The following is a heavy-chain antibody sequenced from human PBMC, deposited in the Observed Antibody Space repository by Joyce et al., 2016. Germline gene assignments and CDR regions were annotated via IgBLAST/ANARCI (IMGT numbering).Heavy chain of an antibody. D-gene: IGHD6-13*01. CDR2: ISYDGPNK. J-gene: IGHJ3*02. V-gene: IGHV3-30*04. CDR3: ARRSGIPAGRRPGAFDM. CDR1: GSIFSGYA. Sequence: QEQLEESGGGVVQPGTSLRLSCTASGSIFSGYAMNWVRQAPGKGLECVSIISYDGPNKCYADSVRGRFTISRDNYKNTLFLQMNSLTIEDAGVYYCARRSGIPAGRRPGAFDMWGQGTVVTVSS.